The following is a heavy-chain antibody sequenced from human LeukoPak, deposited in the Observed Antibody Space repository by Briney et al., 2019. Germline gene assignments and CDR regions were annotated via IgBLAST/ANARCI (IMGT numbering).Heavy chain of an antibody. Sequence: ASVKVSCKASGGTFSNYTISWVRQALGQGLEWMGIINPSGGSTSYAQKFQGRVTMTRDTSTSTVYMELSSLRSEDTAVYYCARDYDILTGYLDYWGQGTLVTVSS. CDR3: ARDYDILTGYLDY. D-gene: IGHD3-9*01. J-gene: IGHJ4*02. V-gene: IGHV1-46*01. CDR2: INPSGGST. CDR1: GGTFSNYT.